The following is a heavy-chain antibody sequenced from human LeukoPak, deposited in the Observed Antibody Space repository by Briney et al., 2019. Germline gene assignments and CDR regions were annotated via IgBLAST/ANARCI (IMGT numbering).Heavy chain of an antibody. Sequence: GGSLRLSCAASGFTFSSYAMHWVRQAPGKGLEWVAVISYDGSNKYYADSVKGRFTISRDNFKNTLFVQMDSLRAEDTAVYYCAKDLSYNWNYFDYWGQGTLVTVSS. D-gene: IGHD1-20*01. V-gene: IGHV3-30*04. CDR2: ISYDGSNK. CDR1: GFTFSSYA. CDR3: AKDLSYNWNYFDY. J-gene: IGHJ4*02.